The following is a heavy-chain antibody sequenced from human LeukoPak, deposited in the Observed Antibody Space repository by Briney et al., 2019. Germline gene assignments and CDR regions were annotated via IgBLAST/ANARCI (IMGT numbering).Heavy chain of an antibody. CDR2: ISSSSSTI. V-gene: IGHV3-48*01. J-gene: IGHJ4*02. Sequence: GGSLRLSCAASGFTFSSYSMNWVRQAPGKGLEWVSYISSSSSTIYYADSVKGRFTISRDNAKYSLYLQMNSLRAEDTAVYYRARDPRHLDSWGQGTLVTVSS. CDR3: ARDPRHLDS. D-gene: IGHD6-6*01. CDR1: GFTFSSYS.